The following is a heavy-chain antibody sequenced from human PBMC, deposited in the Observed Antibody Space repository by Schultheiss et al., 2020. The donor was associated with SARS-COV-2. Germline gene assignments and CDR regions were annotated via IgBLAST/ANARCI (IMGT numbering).Heavy chain of an antibody. J-gene: IGHJ3*02. Sequence: ASVKVSCKASGYTFTSYGISWVRQAPGQGLEWMGWISAYNGNTNYAQKLQGRVTITADESTSTAYMELSSLRSEDTAVYYCAKVVRSGYDFSDAFDIWGQGTMVTVSS. D-gene: IGHD5-12*01. V-gene: IGHV1-18*01. CDR3: AKVVRSGYDFSDAFDI. CDR2: ISAYNGNT. CDR1: GYTFTSYG.